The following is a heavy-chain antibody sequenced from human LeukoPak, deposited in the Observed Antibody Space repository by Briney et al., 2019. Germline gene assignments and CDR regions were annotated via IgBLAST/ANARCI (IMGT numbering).Heavy chain of an antibody. D-gene: IGHD3-3*01. V-gene: IGHV3-21*01. J-gene: IGHJ4*02. CDR2: ISSSSSYI. Sequence: GGSLRLSCAASGFTFSSYSMNWVRQAPGKGLEWVSSISSSSSYIYYADSVKGRFTISRDNAKSSLYLQMNSLRAEDTAVYYCARDEYFWSGYYTDYWGQGTLVTASS. CDR1: GFTFSSYS. CDR3: ARDEYFWSGYYTDY.